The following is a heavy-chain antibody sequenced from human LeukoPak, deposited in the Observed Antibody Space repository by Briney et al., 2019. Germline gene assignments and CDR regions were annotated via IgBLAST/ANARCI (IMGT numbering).Heavy chain of an antibody. CDR1: GGSISDYY. J-gene: IGHJ4*01. CDR3: ARRKRGSGGPFDS. D-gene: IGHD6-19*01. V-gene: IGHV4-59*08. Sequence: SETLSLTCSVSGGSISDYYWSWIRLSPGTGLEWIGYMDYSGSAAYNPSLRGRVTVSIDTSKKQFSLEVTSVTAADTAVYFCARRKRGSGGPFDSWGHGTLVTVSS. CDR2: MDYSGSA.